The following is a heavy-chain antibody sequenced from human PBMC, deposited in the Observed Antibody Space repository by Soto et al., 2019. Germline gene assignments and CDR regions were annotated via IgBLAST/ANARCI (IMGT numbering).Heavy chain of an antibody. CDR2: IYTSGST. V-gene: IGHV4-4*07. J-gene: IGHJ5*02. Sequence: QVQLQASGPGLVKPSETLSLTCTVSGGSISSYYWSWIRQPAGKGLECIGRIYTSGSTNYNPSLKSRVTMSVDTSKNQFPLKLSAVTAADTAVYYSARGPYCSSTSCYGEDNWFDPWGQGTLVTVSS. D-gene: IGHD2-2*01. CDR3: ARGPYCSSTSCYGEDNWFDP. CDR1: GGSISSYY.